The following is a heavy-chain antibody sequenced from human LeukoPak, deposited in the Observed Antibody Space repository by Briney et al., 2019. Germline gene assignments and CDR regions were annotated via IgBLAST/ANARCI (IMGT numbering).Heavy chain of an antibody. D-gene: IGHD2-21*02. CDR1: GFTFSSYG. CDR2: ISYDGSNK. V-gene: IGHV3-30*18. J-gene: IGHJ4*02. CDR3: AKPLVVTTTDYYFDY. Sequence: GGSLRLSCAASGFTFSSYGMHWVCQAPGKGLEWVAVISYDGSNKYYADSVKGRFTISRDNSKNTLYLQMNSLRAEDTAVYYCAKPLVVTTTDYYFDYWGQGTLVTVSS.